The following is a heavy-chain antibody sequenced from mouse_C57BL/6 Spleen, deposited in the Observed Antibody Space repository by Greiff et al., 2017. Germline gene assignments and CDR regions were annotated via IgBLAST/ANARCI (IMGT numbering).Heavy chain of an antibody. CDR3: ARDAYDYDGGYYFGY. J-gene: IGHJ2*01. D-gene: IGHD2-4*01. Sequence: EVKLMESGGGLVQPGGSLSLSCAASGFTFTDYYMSWVRQPPGKALEWLGFIRNKANGYTTEYSASVKGRFTISRDNSQSILYLQMNALRAEDSATYYWARDAYDYDGGYYFGYWGQGTTLTVSS. CDR1: GFTFTDYY. V-gene: IGHV7-3*01. CDR2: IRNKANGYTT.